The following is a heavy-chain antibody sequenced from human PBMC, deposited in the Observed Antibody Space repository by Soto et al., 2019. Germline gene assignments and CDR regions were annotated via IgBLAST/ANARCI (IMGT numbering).Heavy chain of an antibody. D-gene: IGHD4-17*01. V-gene: IGHV4-59*01. CDR3: ARELDYGGTFDY. Sequence: SETLSLTCTVSGGSISSYYWSWIRQPPGKGLEWIGYIYYSGSTNYNPSLKSRVTISVDTSKNQFSLKLSSVTAADTAVYYCARELDYGGTFDYWGQGTLVTVSS. CDR2: IYYSGST. J-gene: IGHJ4*02. CDR1: GGSISSYY.